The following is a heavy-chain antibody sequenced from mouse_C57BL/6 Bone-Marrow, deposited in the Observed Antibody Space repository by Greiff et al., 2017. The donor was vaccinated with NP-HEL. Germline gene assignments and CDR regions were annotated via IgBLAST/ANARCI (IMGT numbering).Heavy chain of an antibody. D-gene: IGHD1-1*01. CDR2: IYPGDGDT. J-gene: IGHJ2*01. CDR1: GYAFSSSW. Sequence: QVQLKQSGPELVKPGASVKISCKASGYAFSSSWMNWVKQRPGKGLEWIGRIYPGDGDTNYNGKFKGKATLTADKSSSTAYMQLSSLTSEDSAVYFCARIDYGSPYYFDYWGQGTTLTVSS. CDR3: ARIDYGSPYYFDY. V-gene: IGHV1-82*01.